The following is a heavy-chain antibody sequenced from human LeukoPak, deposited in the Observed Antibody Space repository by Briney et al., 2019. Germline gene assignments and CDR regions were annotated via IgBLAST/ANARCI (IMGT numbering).Heavy chain of an antibody. CDR2: IYSGGTT. CDR3: ARVYSNFWFDP. D-gene: IGHD4-11*01. CDR1: GLTVSSDY. J-gene: IGHJ5*02. Sequence: GGSLRLSCAASGLTVSSDYMIWVRQTPGKGLEWVSVIYSGGTTHYPDSVKGRFTISRDNSKNTVFLQMDSLRADDSAVYYCARVYSNFWFDPWGQGTLVTVSS. V-gene: IGHV3-66*01.